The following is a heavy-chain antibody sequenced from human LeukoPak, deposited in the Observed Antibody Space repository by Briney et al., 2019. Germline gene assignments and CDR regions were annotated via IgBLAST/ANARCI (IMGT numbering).Heavy chain of an antibody. J-gene: IGHJ3*02. CDR3: AKNTLGSGRGSAFDI. Sequence: GGSLRLSCAASGFTFNNYAMHWVRQAPGKGLEWVADISHDGSMKYYGDSVKGRFTISRDNSKNTLYLQMNSLRAEDTAVYYCAKNTLGSGRGSAFDIWGQGTMVTVSS. D-gene: IGHD3-10*01. CDR1: GFTFNNYA. CDR2: ISHDGSMK. V-gene: IGHV3-30*04.